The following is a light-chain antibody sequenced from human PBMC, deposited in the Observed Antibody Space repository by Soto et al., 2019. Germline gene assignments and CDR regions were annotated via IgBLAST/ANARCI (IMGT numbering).Light chain of an antibody. CDR2: DNN. CDR1: SSNLGNNY. Sequence: QSVLTQPPSVSAAPGQTVTISCSGSSSNLGNNYVSWYQQLPGTAPKLLIYDNNKRPSGIPDRFSGSKSGTSATLGITGLQTGDEADYYCGTWDSSLSAGVFGGETKLTVL. CDR3: GTWDSSLSAGV. J-gene: IGLJ2*01. V-gene: IGLV1-51*01.